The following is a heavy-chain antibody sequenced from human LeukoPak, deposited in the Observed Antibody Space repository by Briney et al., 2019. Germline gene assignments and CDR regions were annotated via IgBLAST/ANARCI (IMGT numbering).Heavy chain of an antibody. Sequence: GGSLRLSCAASGFTFSSYWMHWVRQAPGKGLVWVSRINSDGSSTSYADSVKGRFTISRDNAKNTLYLQMNSLRAEDTAVYYCARGEYSSGWYVKDFDYWGLGTLVTVSS. V-gene: IGHV3-74*01. CDR3: ARGEYSSGWYVKDFDY. J-gene: IGHJ4*02. D-gene: IGHD6-19*01. CDR2: INSDGSST. CDR1: GFTFSSYW.